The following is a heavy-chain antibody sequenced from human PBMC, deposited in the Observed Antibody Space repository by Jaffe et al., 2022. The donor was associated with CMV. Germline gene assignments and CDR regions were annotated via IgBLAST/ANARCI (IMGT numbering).Heavy chain of an antibody. V-gene: IGHV4-39*02. J-gene: IGHJ5*02. CDR1: GGSISSRSFY. D-gene: IGHD5-18*01. CDR2: MYDSEST. Sequence: QLQLQESGPGLVKPSETLSVTCIVSGGSISSRSFYWGWIRQAPGKGLEWIGNMYDSESTHYNPSLQSRVTMSMDPSKNQFSLRLRSITAADTAVYYCAREGPVGNVGFSYGLFDTWGPGTLVTVSS. CDR3: AREGPVGNVGFSYGLFDT.